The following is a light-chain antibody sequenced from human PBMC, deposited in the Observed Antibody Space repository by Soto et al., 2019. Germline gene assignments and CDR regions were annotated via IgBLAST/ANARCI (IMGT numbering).Light chain of an antibody. J-gene: IGLJ2*01. CDR3: CSYSSNTTPVL. CDR2: EVS. CDR1: SSDVGGYKY. V-gene: IGLV2-14*01. Sequence: QSALTQPASVSGSPGQSITISCTGTSSDVGGYKYVSWYQQHPGKAPKLMIYEVSNRPSGVSNRFSGSKSGNTASLTISGLQAEDEADYYCCSYSSNTTPVLFGGGTKLTVL.